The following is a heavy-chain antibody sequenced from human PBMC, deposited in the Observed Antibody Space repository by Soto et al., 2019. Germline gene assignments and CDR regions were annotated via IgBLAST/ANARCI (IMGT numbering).Heavy chain of an antibody. J-gene: IGHJ6*02. CDR2: IYYSGST. CDR3: AGAITMVRETTRYYYYGMDV. Sequence: SETLSLTCTVSGGSISSYYWSWIRQPPGKGLEWIGYIYYSGSTNYNPSPKSRVTISVDTSKNQFSLKLSSVTAADTAVYYCAGAITMVRETTRYYYYGMDVWGQGTTVTVSS. CDR1: GGSISSYY. D-gene: IGHD3-10*01. V-gene: IGHV4-59*01.